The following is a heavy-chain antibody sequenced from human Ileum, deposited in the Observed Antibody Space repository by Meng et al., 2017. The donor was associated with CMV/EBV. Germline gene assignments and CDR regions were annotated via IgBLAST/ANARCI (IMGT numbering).Heavy chain of an antibody. CDR1: GGSFSSFS. CDR3: TRGRVGDWGFDF. CDR2: INHRGTT. J-gene: IGHJ4*02. V-gene: IGHV4-34*01. Sequence: HQGGPGLLKPSEPLSLTCGVNGGSFSSFSWTWIRQPPGKGPEWIGDINHRGTTNYSPSLKSRVTISIDTSKKQFSLRLSSLTAADTAVYYCTRGRVGDWGFDFWGQGTLVTVSS. D-gene: IGHD1-26*01.